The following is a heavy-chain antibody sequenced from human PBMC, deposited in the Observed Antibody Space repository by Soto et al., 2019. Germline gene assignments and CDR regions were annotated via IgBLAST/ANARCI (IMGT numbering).Heavy chain of an antibody. CDR2: INSGGRT. CDR1: GFTFSSYT. CDR3: AKDLRPDGVWDFDY. D-gene: IGHD4-17*01. J-gene: IGHJ4*02. V-gene: IGHV3-23*01. Sequence: EVQLLESGGDLVQRGGSLRLSCAASGFTFSSYTMTWVRQAPGKGLEWVSGINSGGRTYYAVSVKGRFTISRDDSKNTLYLQIISLRAEDTAVYYCAKDLRPDGVWDFDYWGQGTLVTVSS.